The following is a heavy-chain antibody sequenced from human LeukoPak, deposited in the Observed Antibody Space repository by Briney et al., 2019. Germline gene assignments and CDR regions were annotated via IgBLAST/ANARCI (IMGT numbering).Heavy chain of an antibody. J-gene: IGHJ4*02. V-gene: IGHV3-23*01. Sequence: GGSLRLSCAASGFTFSTYAMSWVRQAPGKGLEWVSTISGGGGSTYYADSVKGRFTISRDNSKNTMYLQMNSLTAEDTAVYYCAKDRVRYFDYWGQGILVTVSS. CDR2: ISGGGGST. D-gene: IGHD3-22*01. CDR1: GFTFSTYA. CDR3: AKDRVRYFDY.